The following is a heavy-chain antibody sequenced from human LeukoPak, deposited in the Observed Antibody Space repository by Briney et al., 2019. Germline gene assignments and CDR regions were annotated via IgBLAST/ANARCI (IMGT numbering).Heavy chain of an antibody. Sequence: GGSLRLSCAASGFTVSSYWMSWVRQAPGKGRGWVANIKQDGSEKYYVDSVKGRFTISRDNAKNSLYLQMNSLRAEDTAVYYCARDLAAYDAFDIWGQGTMVTVSS. CDR2: IKQDGSEK. V-gene: IGHV3-7*03. J-gene: IGHJ3*02. CDR3: ARDLAAYDAFDI. CDR1: GFTVSSYW. D-gene: IGHD2-15*01.